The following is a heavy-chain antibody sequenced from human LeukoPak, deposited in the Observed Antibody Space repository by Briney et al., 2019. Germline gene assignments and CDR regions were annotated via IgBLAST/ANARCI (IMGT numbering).Heavy chain of an antibody. Sequence: GASVKVSCKASGYTFTSYGISWVRQAPGQGLEWRGWISAYNGNTNYAQKLQGRVTMTTDTSTSTAYMELRSLRSDDTAVYYCAREEGYSSSWYGRNYYYYGMDVWGQGTTVTVSS. CDR2: ISAYNGNT. J-gene: IGHJ6*02. D-gene: IGHD6-13*01. CDR3: AREEGYSSSWYGRNYYYYGMDV. V-gene: IGHV1-18*01. CDR1: GYTFTSYG.